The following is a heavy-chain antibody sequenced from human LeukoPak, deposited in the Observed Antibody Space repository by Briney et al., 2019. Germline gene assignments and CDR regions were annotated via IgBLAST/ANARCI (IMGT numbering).Heavy chain of an antibody. CDR1: GGSISSYY. Sequence: SETLSPTCTVSGGSISSYYWSWIRQPPGKGLEWIGYIYYSGSTNYNPSLKSRVTISVDTSKNQFSLKLSSVTAADTAVYYCASGYCSSTSCYYGMDVWGQGTTVTVSS. J-gene: IGHJ6*02. D-gene: IGHD2-2*03. V-gene: IGHV4-59*01. CDR3: ASGYCSSTSCYYGMDV. CDR2: IYYSGST.